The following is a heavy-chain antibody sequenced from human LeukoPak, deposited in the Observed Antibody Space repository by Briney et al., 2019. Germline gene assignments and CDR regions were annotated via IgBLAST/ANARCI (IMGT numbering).Heavy chain of an antibody. D-gene: IGHD5-18*01. Sequence: PGGSLRLSCAASGFTVSSNYMSWVRQAPGKGLEWVSIIYSGGSTFYADSVKGRFTISRDNSKNSLYLQMNSLRTEDTALYYCAKALKGTWIQPPGGNWGQGTLVTVSS. CDR2: IYSGGST. CDR3: AKALKGTWIQPPGGN. CDR1: GFTVSSNY. V-gene: IGHV3-53*05. J-gene: IGHJ4*02.